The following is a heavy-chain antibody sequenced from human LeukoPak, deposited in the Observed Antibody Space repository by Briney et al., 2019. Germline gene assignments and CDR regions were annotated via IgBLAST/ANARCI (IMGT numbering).Heavy chain of an antibody. J-gene: IGHJ5*02. CDR2: INHSGST. Sequence: SETLSLTCTVSGGSISSSSYYWSWIRQPPGKGLEWIGEINHSGSTNSNPSLKSRVTISVDTSKNQFSLKLSSVTAADTAVYYCARHSDIVVVVAEGWFDPWGQGTLVTVSS. V-gene: IGHV4-39*01. D-gene: IGHD2-15*01. CDR3: ARHSDIVVVVAEGWFDP. CDR1: GGSISSSSYY.